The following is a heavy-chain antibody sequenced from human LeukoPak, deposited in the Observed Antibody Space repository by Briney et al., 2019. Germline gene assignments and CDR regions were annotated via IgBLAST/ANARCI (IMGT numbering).Heavy chain of an antibody. CDR2: ISTSGSTI. Sequence: GGSLRLSCAASGFTFSDYYMSWIRQAPGKGLEWVSYISTSGSTIYYADSVKGRFTISRDNAKNSLYLQMNGLRAEDTAVYYCARSGSYYKVDYWGQGTLVTVSS. V-gene: IGHV3-11*04. CDR3: ARSGSYYKVDY. J-gene: IGHJ4*02. CDR1: GFTFSDYY. D-gene: IGHD1-26*01.